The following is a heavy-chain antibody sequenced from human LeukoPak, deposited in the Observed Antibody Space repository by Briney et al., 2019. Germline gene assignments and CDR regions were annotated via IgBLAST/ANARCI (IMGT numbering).Heavy chain of an antibody. J-gene: IGHJ4*02. D-gene: IGHD6-19*01. CDR1: GSSISSHY. CDR2: IYYSGST. V-gene: IGHV4-59*11. CDR3: ARGTFIAVAGTQLFDY. Sequence: SETLSLTCTVSGSSISSHYWSWIRQPPGKGLEWIGYIYYSGSTNYNPSLKSRVTISADTSKNQFSLKLSSVTAADTAVYYCARGTFIAVAGTQLFDYWGQGTLVTVSS.